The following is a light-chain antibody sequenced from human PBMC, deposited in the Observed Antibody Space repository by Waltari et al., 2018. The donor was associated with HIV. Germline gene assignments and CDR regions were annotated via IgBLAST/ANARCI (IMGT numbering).Light chain of an antibody. CDR3: MLFFRTSYL. CDR1: TGPAGSGHY. Sequence: QTVVTQEPSMTVSPGGTVTLTCISATGPAGSGHYVNWFQQKPGQPPRPLIFCPTRRHPLTPERFSASLVGDRAALTLSNVWPEDQADYYCMLFFRTSYLFGGGTRVTVL. J-gene: IGLJ2*01. V-gene: IGLV7-43*01. CDR2: CPT.